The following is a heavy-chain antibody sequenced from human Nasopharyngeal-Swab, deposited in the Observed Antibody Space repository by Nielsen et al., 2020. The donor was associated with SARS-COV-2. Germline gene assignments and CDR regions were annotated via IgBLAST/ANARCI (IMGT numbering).Heavy chain of an antibody. V-gene: IGHV3-7*01. Sequence: GESLKISCAASGFTFSSYWMSWVRQAPGKGLEWVANIKQDGSEKYYVDSVKGRFSISRDNAKNSLYLQMNSLGAEDTAVYYCARVGSSSWYFDYWGQGTLVTVSS. CDR3: ARVGSSSWYFDY. J-gene: IGHJ4*02. CDR1: GFTFSSYW. CDR2: IKQDGSEK. D-gene: IGHD6-13*01.